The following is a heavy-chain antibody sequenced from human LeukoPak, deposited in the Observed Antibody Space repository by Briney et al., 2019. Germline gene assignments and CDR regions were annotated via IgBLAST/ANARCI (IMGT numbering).Heavy chain of an antibody. D-gene: IGHD3-16*02. CDR2: INPNSGGT. CDR3: ARGGDDYVWGSYREFDY. Sequence: ASVKVSCKASGYTFTGYYMHWVRQAPGQGHEWMGWINPNSGGTNYAQKFQGRVTMTRDTSISTAYMELSRLRSDDTAVYYCARGGDDYVWGSYREFDYWGQGTLVTVSS. V-gene: IGHV1-2*02. J-gene: IGHJ4*02. CDR1: GYTFTGYY.